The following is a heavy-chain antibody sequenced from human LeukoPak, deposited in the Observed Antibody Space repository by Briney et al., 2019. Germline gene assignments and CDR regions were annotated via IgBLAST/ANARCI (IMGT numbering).Heavy chain of an antibody. D-gene: IGHD2-2*02. CDR3: AKTGYCSSTSCYTSRYFDY. Sequence: AGGSLRLSRAASGFTFSSYGMHWVRQAPGKGLEWVAVISYDGNNKYYADSVKGQFTISRDNSKNTLYLQMNSLRAEDTAVYYCAKTGYCSSTSCYTSRYFDYWGQGTLVTVSS. V-gene: IGHV3-30*18. J-gene: IGHJ4*02. CDR2: ISYDGNNK. CDR1: GFTFSSYG.